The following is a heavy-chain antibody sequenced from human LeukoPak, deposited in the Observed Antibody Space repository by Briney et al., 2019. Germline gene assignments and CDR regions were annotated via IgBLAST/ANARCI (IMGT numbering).Heavy chain of an antibody. Sequence: GGSLRLSCAASGFTFSSYAMHWVRQAPGKGLEWVAVISYDGSNKYYADSVKGRFTISRDNSKITLYLQMNSLGAEDTAVYYCARDKAPGGFKGYFDYWGQGTLVTVSS. J-gene: IGHJ4*02. D-gene: IGHD3-10*01. CDR3: ARDKAPGGFKGYFDY. CDR1: GFTFSSYA. V-gene: IGHV3-30-3*01. CDR2: ISYDGSNK.